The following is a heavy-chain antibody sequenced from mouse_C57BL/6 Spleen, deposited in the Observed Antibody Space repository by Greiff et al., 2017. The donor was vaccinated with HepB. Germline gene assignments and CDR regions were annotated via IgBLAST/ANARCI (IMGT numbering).Heavy chain of an antibody. V-gene: IGHV3-6*01. J-gene: IGHJ2*01. CDR2: ISYDGSN. CDR3: ARDRRYYGSSYFDY. Sequence: ESGPGLVKPSQSLSLTCSVTGYSITSGYYWNWIRQFPGNKLEWMGYISYDGSNNYNPSLKNRISITRDTSKNQFFLKLNSVTTEDTATYYCARDRRYYGSSYFDYWGQGTTLTVSS. D-gene: IGHD1-1*01. CDR1: GYSITSGYY.